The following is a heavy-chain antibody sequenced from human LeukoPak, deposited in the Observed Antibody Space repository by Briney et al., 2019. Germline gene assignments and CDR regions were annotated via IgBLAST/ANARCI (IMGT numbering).Heavy chain of an antibody. V-gene: IGHV4-38-2*02. D-gene: IGHD5-24*01. J-gene: IGHJ6*03. CDR3: AREGYRDYYYYYMDV. CDR1: GYSISSGYY. CDR2: IYYSGST. Sequence: SETLSLTCTVSGYSISSGYYWGWIRQPPGKGLEWTGSIYYSGSTNYNPSLKSRVTISVDTSKNQFSLKLSSVTAADTAVYYCAREGYRDYYYYYMDVWGKGTTVTVSS.